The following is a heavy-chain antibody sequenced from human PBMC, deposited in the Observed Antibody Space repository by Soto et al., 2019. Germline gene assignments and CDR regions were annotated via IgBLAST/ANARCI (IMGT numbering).Heavy chain of an antibody. J-gene: IGHJ4*02. D-gene: IGHD3-3*01. CDR1: GYTFTSYG. V-gene: IGHV1-18*01. Sequence: ASVKVSCKASGYTFTSYGISWVRQAPGQGLEWMGWISADNGNTNYAQKFQGRVTITRDTSASTAYMELSSLRSEDTAVYYCARNVPWGRFLEWLPDFDYWGQGTLVTVSS. CDR2: ISADNGNT. CDR3: ARNVPWGRFLEWLPDFDY.